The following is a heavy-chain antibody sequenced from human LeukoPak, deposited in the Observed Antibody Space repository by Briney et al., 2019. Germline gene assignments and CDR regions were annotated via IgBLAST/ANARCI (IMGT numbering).Heavy chain of an antibody. V-gene: IGHV3-23*01. CDR1: GFIFSSYG. CDR2: ISRTGGST. J-gene: IGHJ5*02. Sequence: PGGSLRLSCATSGFIFSSYGVSWVRQAPGKGLEWVSSISRTGGSTYYADSVRGRFTISRDNSKNTLYLQMNSLRAEDTAVYFCAKGCKWFDPWGQGTLVTVSS. D-gene: IGHD2-8*01. CDR3: AKGCKWFDP.